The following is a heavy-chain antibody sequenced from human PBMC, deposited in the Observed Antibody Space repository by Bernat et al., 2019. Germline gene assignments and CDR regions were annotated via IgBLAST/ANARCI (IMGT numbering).Heavy chain of an antibody. CDR1: GFTFSSYE. D-gene: IGHD6-6*01. J-gene: IGHJ3*02. Sequence: EVQLVESGGGLVQPGGSLRLSCAASGFTFSSYEMNWVRQAPGKGLEWVSYISSSGSTIYYADSVKGRFTISRDNAKNSLYLQMNSLRAEDTAVYYCARDLRYSSSSGAFDIWGQGTMVTVSS. CDR3: ARDLRYSSSSGAFDI. CDR2: ISSSGSTI. V-gene: IGHV3-48*03.